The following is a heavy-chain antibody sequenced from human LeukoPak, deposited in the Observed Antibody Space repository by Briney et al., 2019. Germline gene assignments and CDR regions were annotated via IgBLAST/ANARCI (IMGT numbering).Heavy chain of an antibody. CDR1: GGTFSSYT. D-gene: IGHD1-26*01. V-gene: IGHV1-69*13. CDR2: IIPIFGIP. J-gene: IGHJ3*02. CDR3: ARSVEWEPTRYDAFDI. Sequence: SVKVSCKASGGTFSSYTISWVRQAPGQGLEWVGGIIPIFGIPQYAQKFRGRVTITADETTSTAYMELSSLRSEDTAVYYCARSVEWEPTRYDAFDIWGQGTMVTVSS.